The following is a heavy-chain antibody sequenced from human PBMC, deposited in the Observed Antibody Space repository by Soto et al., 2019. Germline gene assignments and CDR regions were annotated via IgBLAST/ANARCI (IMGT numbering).Heavy chain of an antibody. V-gene: IGHV3-23*01. D-gene: IGHD3-10*01. CDR2: ISNSLSEGNT. CDR1: GFSFRNYA. CDR3: TSDRYPRFYHGSGSYPYY. Sequence: GGSLRLSCTASGFSFRNYAMNWVRQAPGKGLEWVSAISNSLSEGNTHYSDSVKGRFTISRDNVKNTMFLEMTSVRAEDTAVYFCTSDRYPRFYHGSGSYPYYWGQGTPVTVSS. J-gene: IGHJ4*02.